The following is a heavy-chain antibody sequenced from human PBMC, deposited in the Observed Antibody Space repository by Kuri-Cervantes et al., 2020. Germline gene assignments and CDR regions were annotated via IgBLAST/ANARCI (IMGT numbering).Heavy chain of an antibody. CDR2: IYPLDSDT. CDR1: GYSFTSYW. J-gene: IGHJ6*03. CDR3: ARQASYYYYMDV. Sequence: GGSLRLSCKGSGYSFTSYWIAWVRQMPGKGLEWMGIIYPLDSDTRYSPSFQGQVTISADKSINTAYLQWSSLEASDTAAYYCARQASYYYYMDVWGKGTMVTVSS. V-gene: IGHV5-51*01.